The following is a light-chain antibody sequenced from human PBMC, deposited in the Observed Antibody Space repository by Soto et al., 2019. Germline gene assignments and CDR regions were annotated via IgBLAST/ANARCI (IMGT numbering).Light chain of an antibody. CDR3: SFYTISGV. Sequence: QSVLTQPASVSGSPGQSITISCTGTSSDIGGYNYVSWYQHHPGKAPKLIIYEVSNRPSGVSSRFSGSKSGNTASLTISGRQAEDEADYYCSFYTISGVFGGGTKLTVL. J-gene: IGLJ3*02. CDR2: EVS. CDR1: SSDIGGYNY. V-gene: IGLV2-14*01.